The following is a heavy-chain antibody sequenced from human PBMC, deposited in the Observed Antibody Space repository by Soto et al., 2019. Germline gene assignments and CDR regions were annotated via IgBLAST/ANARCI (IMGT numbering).Heavy chain of an antibody. CDR3: ARRYGYYFDY. CDR2: IYYSGST. J-gene: IGHJ4*02. V-gene: IGHV4-59*08. CDR1: GGSISSYY. Sequence: QVQLQESGPGLVKPSETLSLTCTVSGGSISSYYWSWIRQPPGKGLEWIGYIYYSGSTNYNPSLKSRVPLSVDTSKNQLSLKLSSVTAADTAVYYRARRYGYYFDYWGQGTLVTVSS. D-gene: IGHD4-17*01.